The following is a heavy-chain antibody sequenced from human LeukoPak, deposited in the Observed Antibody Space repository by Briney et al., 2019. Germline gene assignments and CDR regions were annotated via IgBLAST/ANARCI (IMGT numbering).Heavy chain of an antibody. CDR2: ICAGDSDI. Sequence: GESLKISCKASGYIFTSYWIGWVRQMPGKGLEWMGVICAGDSDIRYSPSFQGQVTISADKSINTAYLQWSSLKASDSAIYYCARTNYYDSGTYFNYWGQGTLVTVSS. CDR1: GYIFTSYW. J-gene: IGHJ4*02. V-gene: IGHV5-51*01. CDR3: ARTNYYDSGTYFNY. D-gene: IGHD3-10*01.